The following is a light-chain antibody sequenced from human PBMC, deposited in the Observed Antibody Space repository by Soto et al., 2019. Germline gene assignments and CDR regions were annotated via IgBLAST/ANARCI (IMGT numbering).Light chain of an antibody. V-gene: IGKV1-13*02. CDR1: QGISSA. CDR2: DAS. CDR3: QQFNSYQIT. J-gene: IGKJ5*01. Sequence: AIQLTQSPSSLSASVGDRVTITCRASQGISSALAWYQQKPGKAPKLLIYDASSLESGVPSRFSGSGSGTDFTLTISSLQPEDFATYDCQQFNSYQITFGQGTRLEIK.